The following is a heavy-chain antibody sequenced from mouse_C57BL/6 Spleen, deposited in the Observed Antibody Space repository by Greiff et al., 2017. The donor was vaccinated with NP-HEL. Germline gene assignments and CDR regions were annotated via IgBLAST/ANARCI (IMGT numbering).Heavy chain of an antibody. CDR3: ASAPDAMDY. Sequence: VQLQQSGAELVKPGASVKLSCTASGFTITDYYMHWVKQRPEQGLEWIGRIDPEDGETKYAPKFQGKATLTANTSSNTAYLELSSLTSEDTAVYYCASAPDAMDYWGQGTSVTVSS. J-gene: IGHJ4*01. CDR1: GFTITDYY. CDR2: IDPEDGET. V-gene: IGHV14-2*01. D-gene: IGHD3-1*01.